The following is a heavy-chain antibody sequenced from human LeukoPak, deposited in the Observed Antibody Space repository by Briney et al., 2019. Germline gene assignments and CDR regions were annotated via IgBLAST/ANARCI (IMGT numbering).Heavy chain of an antibody. J-gene: IGHJ4*02. CDR3: ARAGYYDSSGPDY. CDR1: GFTFSSYE. CDR2: ISSSGSTI. Sequence: GGSLRLSCAASGFTFSSYEMNWVRQAPGKGLEWVSYISSSGSTIYYADSVKGRFTISRDNAKNSLYLQMSSLRAEDTAVYYCARAGYYDSSGPDYWGQGTLVTVSS. D-gene: IGHD3-22*01. V-gene: IGHV3-48*03.